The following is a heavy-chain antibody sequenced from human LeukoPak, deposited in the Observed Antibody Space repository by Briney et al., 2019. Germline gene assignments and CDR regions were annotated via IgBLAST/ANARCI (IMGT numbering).Heavy chain of an antibody. Sequence: SQTLSLTCTVSGGSISSGGYYWSWIRQPPGKGLEWIGYIYHSGSTYYNPSLKSRVTISVDRSKNQFSLKLSSVTAGDTAIYYCAGLTIGQWRGRGNNWFDPWGQGTLVTVSS. J-gene: IGHJ5*02. CDR1: GGSISSGGYY. CDR2: IYHSGST. D-gene: IGHD1-14*01. CDR3: AGLTIGQWRGRGNNWFDP. V-gene: IGHV4-30-2*01.